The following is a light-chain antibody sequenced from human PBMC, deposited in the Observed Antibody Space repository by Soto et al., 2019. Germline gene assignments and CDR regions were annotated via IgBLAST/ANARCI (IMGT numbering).Light chain of an antibody. V-gene: IGKV3-11*01. CDR1: QSVSNY. J-gene: IGKJ1*01. CDR2: DAS. CDR3: QKYGSSGT. Sequence: EIVLTQSPATLSLSPGERATLSCRASQSVSNYLAWYQQRPGQAPRLLIYDASNRATGIPARFSGSGSGTDFTLTISGLEPEDFAVYYCQKYGSSGTFGQGTKVDIK.